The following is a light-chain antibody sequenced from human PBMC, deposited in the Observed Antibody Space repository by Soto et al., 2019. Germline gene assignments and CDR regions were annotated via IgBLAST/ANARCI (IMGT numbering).Light chain of an antibody. CDR1: QSISTY. Sequence: DIQMTQSPSSLSASVGDRVTSTCRASQSISTYLHWYQQKPGKAPNLLIYAASTLQSGVPSRFSGSGSGTDFTLTITSLHPEDFATNFCQHGYSTPLTFGGGTKVDIK. V-gene: IGKV1-39*01. CDR2: AAS. CDR3: QHGYSTPLT. J-gene: IGKJ4*01.